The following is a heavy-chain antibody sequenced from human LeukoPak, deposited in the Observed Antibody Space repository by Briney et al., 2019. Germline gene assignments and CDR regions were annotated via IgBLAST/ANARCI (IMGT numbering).Heavy chain of an antibody. J-gene: IGHJ4*02. Sequence: GGSLRLSCAASGFTFSSYAMSWVRQAPGKGLEWVSAISGSGSSTYYADSVKGRFTISRDNSKNTLYLQMNSLRAEDTAVYYCAKAATMIVVVITPFDYWGQGTLVTVSS. CDR1: GFTFSSYA. D-gene: IGHD3-22*01. CDR3: AKAATMIVVVITPFDY. V-gene: IGHV3-23*01. CDR2: ISGSGSST.